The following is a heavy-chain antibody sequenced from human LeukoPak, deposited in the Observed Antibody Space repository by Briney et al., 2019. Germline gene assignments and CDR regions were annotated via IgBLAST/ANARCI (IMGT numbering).Heavy chain of an antibody. CDR1: GYTFTSYG. V-gene: IGHV1-3*01. CDR2: INAANGNT. J-gene: IGHJ2*01. D-gene: IGHD2-2*02. CDR3: ARDPRFQGYCSSTSCYMAPDWYFDL. Sequence: ASVTVSCTASGYTFTSYGMHWVRQAPGQRLEWMGWINAANGNTKYSQKFQGRVTITRDTSASAAYMELSSLRSEDTAVYYCARDPRFQGYCSSTSCYMAPDWYFDLWGRGTLVTVSS.